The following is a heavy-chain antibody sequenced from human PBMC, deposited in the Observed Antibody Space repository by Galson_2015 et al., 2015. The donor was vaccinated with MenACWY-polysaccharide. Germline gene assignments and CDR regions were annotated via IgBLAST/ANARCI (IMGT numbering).Heavy chain of an antibody. CDR1: GFTFSGSG. J-gene: IGHJ4*02. Sequence: SLRLSCAASGFTFSGSGMGWVRQAPGRGLQWVSSITGSGDRTFYADSVKGRFTISRDNSKNTLFLQLNGLRAEDTALYYCTKSFTTSWHSWGQGTLDTVSS. D-gene: IGHD2-2*01. CDR3: TKSFTTSWHS. CDR2: ITGSGDRT. V-gene: IGHV3-23*01.